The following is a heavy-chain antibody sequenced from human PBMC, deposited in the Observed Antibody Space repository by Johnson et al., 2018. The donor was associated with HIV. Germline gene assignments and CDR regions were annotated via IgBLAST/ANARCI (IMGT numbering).Heavy chain of an antibody. J-gene: IGHJ3*02. D-gene: IGHD1-14*01. Sequence: QVQLVESGGGLVQPGGSLRLSCAASGFTFSSYAMHWVRQAPGKGLEWVAVISYDGSNKYYADSVKGRFTISRDNSKNTLYLQMNSLRAEDTAVYYCARDQGGNHNAFDIWGQGTMVTVSS. CDR1: GFTFSSYA. CDR2: ISYDGSNK. V-gene: IGHV3-30*04. CDR3: ARDQGGNHNAFDI.